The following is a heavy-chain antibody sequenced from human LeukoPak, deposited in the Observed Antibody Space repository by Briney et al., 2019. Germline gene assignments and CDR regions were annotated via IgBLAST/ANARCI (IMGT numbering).Heavy chain of an antibody. D-gene: IGHD2-2*01. CDR3: ARAGGRLVPAAVRFDP. V-gene: IGHV3-7*01. Sequence: GGSLRLSCAASEFTFSSYWMSWVRQAPGKGLEWVANIKQDGSEKYYVDSVKGRFTISRDNAKNSLYLQMNSLRAEDTAIYYCARAGGRLVPAAVRFDPWGQGTLVTVSS. CDR2: IKQDGSEK. J-gene: IGHJ5*02. CDR1: EFTFSSYW.